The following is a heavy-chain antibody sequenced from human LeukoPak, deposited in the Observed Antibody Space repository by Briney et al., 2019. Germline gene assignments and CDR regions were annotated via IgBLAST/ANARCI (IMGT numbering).Heavy chain of an antibody. V-gene: IGHV4-59*01. CDR1: GGSISSYY. CDR2: IYYSGST. J-gene: IGHJ5*02. D-gene: IGHD5-12*01. CDR3: ARVSGDSGYEAWFDP. Sequence: SETLSLTCTVSGGSISSYYWSWIRQPPGKGLEWIGYIYYSGSTNYNPSPKSRVTISVDTSKNQFSLKLSSVTAADTAVYYCARVSGDSGYEAWFDPWGQGTLVTVSS.